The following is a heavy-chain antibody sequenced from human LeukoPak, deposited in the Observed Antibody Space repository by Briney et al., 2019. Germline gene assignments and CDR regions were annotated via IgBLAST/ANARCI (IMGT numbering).Heavy chain of an antibody. Sequence: PGGSLRLSCAASGFTFSTCAMHWVRQAPDMGLEWLAMISFDGNNINHADSVKGRFTISRDNSKNTLYLQMNSLRPEDTAVYYCTTVTTGDWFDPWGQGTLVTVSS. CDR2: ISFDGNNI. D-gene: IGHD4-17*01. V-gene: IGHV3-30-3*01. CDR1: GFTFSTCA. J-gene: IGHJ5*02. CDR3: TTVTTGDWFDP.